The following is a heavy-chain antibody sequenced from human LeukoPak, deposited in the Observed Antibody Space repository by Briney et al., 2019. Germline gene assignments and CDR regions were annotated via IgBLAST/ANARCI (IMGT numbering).Heavy chain of an antibody. J-gene: IGHJ4*02. D-gene: IGHD3-3*01. V-gene: IGHV4-38-2*01. CDR2: IYHSGST. CDR1: GYSISSGYY. CDR3: ARGGKEETYYDFWSGYYHDY. Sequence: SETLSLTCAVSGYSISSGYYWGWIRRPPGKGLEWIGSIYHSGSTNYNPSLKSRVTISVDTSKNQFSLKLSSVTAADTAVYYCARGGKEETYYDFWSGYYHDYWGQGTLVTVSS.